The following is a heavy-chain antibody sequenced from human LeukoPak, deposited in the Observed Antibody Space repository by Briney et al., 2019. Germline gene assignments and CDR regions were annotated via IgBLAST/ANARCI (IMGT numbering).Heavy chain of an antibody. CDR1: RFIFSNYV. CDR3: AYDGAA. V-gene: IGHV3-30*04. D-gene: IGHD3-16*01. CDR2: KSYDGSQK. J-gene: IGHJ5*02. Sequence: GGSLRLSCAASRFIFSNYVTHWVRQAPGKGLEWVAVKSYDGSQKYHADSVKGRFIISRDNSKNTLYLQMNSLRVEDTAVYFCAYDGAAWGQGTLVSVSS.